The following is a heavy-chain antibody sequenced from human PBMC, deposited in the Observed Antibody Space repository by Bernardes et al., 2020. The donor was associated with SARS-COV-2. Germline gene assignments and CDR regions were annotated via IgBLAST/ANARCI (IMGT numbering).Heavy chain of an antibody. CDR2: INSDGSST. J-gene: IGHJ4*02. D-gene: IGHD6-6*01. V-gene: IGHV3-74*01. Sequence: GGSLSLSCAASGFTFSSYWMHWVRQAPGKGLVWVSRINSDGSSTSYADSVKGRFTISRDNAKNTLYLQMNSLRAEDTAVYYCARARYSSSSSYYFDYWGQGTLVTVSS. CDR1: GFTFSSYW. CDR3: ARARYSSSSSYYFDY.